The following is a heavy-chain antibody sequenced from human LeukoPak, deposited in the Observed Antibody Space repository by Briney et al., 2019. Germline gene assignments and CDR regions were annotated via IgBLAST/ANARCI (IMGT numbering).Heavy chain of an antibody. Sequence: PSGTLSLTCAVYGGSFSGYYWSWIRQPPGKGLEWIGEINHSGSTNYNPSLKSRVTISVDTSKNQFSLKLSSVTAADTAVYYCARMIVVVTHREYYFDYWGQGTLVTVSS. CDR1: GGSFSGYY. CDR2: INHSGST. J-gene: IGHJ4*02. D-gene: IGHD2-21*02. CDR3: ARMIVVVTHREYYFDY. V-gene: IGHV4-34*01.